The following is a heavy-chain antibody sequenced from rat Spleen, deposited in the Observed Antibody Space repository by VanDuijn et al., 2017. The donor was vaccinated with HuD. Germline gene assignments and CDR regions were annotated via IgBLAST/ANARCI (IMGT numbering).Heavy chain of an antibody. V-gene: IGHV5-29*01. D-gene: IGHD1-1*01. Sequence: EVQLVESGGGLVQPGRSLKLSCAASGFTFSDYGMAWVRQAPGKGLEWVASITNTGGSIYYPDSVKGRFTISRDNAKSTLYLQMDSLRSEDTATYYCTRHPDYSNYFDYWGQGVMVTVSS. CDR3: TRHPDYSNYFDY. J-gene: IGHJ2*01. CDR2: ITNTGGSI. CDR1: GFTFSDYG.